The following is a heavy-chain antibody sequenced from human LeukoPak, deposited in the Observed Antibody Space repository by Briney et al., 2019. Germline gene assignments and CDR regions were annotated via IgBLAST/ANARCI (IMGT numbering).Heavy chain of an antibody. Sequence: ASVKVSCKASGYTFTSYGICWVRQAPGQGLEWMGWISAYNSNINYAQKFQGRITMTTDTSTSTAYMELSSLRSEDTAVYYCARGPSYYDFWSGYSNWFDPWGQGTLVTVSS. CDR3: ARGPSYYDFWSGYSNWFDP. CDR2: ISAYNSNI. CDR1: GYTFTSYG. V-gene: IGHV1-18*01. J-gene: IGHJ5*02. D-gene: IGHD3-3*01.